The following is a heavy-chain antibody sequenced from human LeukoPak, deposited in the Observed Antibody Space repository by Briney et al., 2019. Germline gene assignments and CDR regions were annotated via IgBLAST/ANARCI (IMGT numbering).Heavy chain of an antibody. CDR3: VRVWFGDQMGWFDP. CDR2: TYYRSKWYN. D-gene: IGHD3-10*01. CDR1: GDSVSSKSVT. J-gene: IGHJ5*02. Sequence: SQTLSLTCAISGDSVSSKSVTWDWIRQSPSRGLEWLGRTYYRSKWYNDYAVSVKSRITINPDTSKNQFSLQLNSVTPEDTAVYYCVRVWFGDQMGWFDPWGQGTLVTVSS. V-gene: IGHV6-1*01.